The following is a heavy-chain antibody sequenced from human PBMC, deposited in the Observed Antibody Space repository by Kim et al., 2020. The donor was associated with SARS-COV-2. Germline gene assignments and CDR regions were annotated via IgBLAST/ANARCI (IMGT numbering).Heavy chain of an antibody. CDR1: KFTFSSSW. CDR3: ARTFVDASGAYYRPLDY. D-gene: IGHD3-10*01. Sequence: GGSLRLSCAASKFTFSSSWMNWVRQAQGKGLEWVANIKQDGSEKYYVDSVKGRFTISRDNAKNSLYLQMNSLRPEDTAVYYCARTFVDASGAYYRPLDYWGQGTLVTVSS. CDR2: IKQDGSEK. J-gene: IGHJ4*02. V-gene: IGHV3-7*01.